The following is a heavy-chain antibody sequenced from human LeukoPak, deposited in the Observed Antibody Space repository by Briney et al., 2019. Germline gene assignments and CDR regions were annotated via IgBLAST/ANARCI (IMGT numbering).Heavy chain of an antibody. D-gene: IGHD2-21*02. CDR2: IKQDGSEK. Sequence: GGSLRLSCAASGFTFSSYWMSWVRQAPGKGLEWVANIKQDGSEKYYVDSVKGRFTISRDNAKNSLYLQMNSLRAEDTAVYYCARDGGDHIYAFDIWGQGTMVTVSS. CDR1: GFTFSSYW. CDR3: ARDGGDHIYAFDI. J-gene: IGHJ3*02. V-gene: IGHV3-7*01.